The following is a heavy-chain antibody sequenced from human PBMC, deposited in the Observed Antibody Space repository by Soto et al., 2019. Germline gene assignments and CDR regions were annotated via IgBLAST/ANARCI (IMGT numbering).Heavy chain of an antibody. D-gene: IGHD3-9*01. CDR1: GFTFSSYG. CDR3: AKDLHILSPPYYYGMDV. CDR2: ISYDGSNK. V-gene: IGHV3-30*18. J-gene: IGHJ6*02. Sequence: QVQLVESGGGVVQPGGSLRLSCAASGFTFSSYGMHWVRQAPGKGLEWVAVISYDGSNKYYADSVKGRFTISRDNSKNTLYLQMNSLRAEDTAVYYCAKDLHILSPPYYYGMDVWGQGTTVTVSS.